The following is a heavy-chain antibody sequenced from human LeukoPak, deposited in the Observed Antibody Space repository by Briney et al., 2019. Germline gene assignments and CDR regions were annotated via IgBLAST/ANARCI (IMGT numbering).Heavy chain of an antibody. V-gene: IGHV4-59*12. CDR1: GGSIGTYY. CDR2: IYYNGYT. CDR3: ARRGATIINY. D-gene: IGHD5-24*01. Sequence: SETLSLTCTVSGGSIGTYYWSWIRQPPGKGLEWIGYIYYNGYTDYNPSLKSRVTISVHTSKNQFSLELSSVTAADTAVYYCARRGATIINYWGQGTLVTVSS. J-gene: IGHJ4*02.